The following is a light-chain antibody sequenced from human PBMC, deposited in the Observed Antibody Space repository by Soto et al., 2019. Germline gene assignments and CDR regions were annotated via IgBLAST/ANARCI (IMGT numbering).Light chain of an antibody. CDR2: LNTDGSH. J-gene: IGLJ2*01. CDR3: QTWGTGIGV. CDR1: SGHSSYA. V-gene: IGLV4-69*01. Sequence: QPVLTQSPSGSASLGASVKLTCTLSSGHSSYAIAWHQQQPEKGPRYLMKLNTDGSHSKGDGIPDRFSGSTSGAECYLTISSLQSEDEADYYRQTWGTGIGVFGGGTKLTVL.